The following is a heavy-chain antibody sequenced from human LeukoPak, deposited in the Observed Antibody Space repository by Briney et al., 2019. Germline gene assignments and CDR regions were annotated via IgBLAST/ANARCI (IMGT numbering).Heavy chain of an antibody. CDR1: GFTFSSYA. V-gene: IGHV3-23*01. J-gene: IGHJ4*02. CDR2: ISGSGGST. D-gene: IGHD3-16*02. Sequence: GGSLRLSCAASGFTFSSYAMSWVRQAPGKGLEWVSAISGSGGSTYYADSVKGRFTISRDNSKNTLYLQMNSLRAEDTAVYYCAKGQELSLFSPDFDYWGQGTLVTVSS. CDR3: AKGQELSLFSPDFDY.